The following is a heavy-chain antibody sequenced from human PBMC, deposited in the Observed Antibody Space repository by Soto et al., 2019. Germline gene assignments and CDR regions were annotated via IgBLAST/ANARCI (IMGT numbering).Heavy chain of an antibody. CDR3: AREPYGDYPGVYYYGMDV. Sequence: ASVKVSCKASGYTFTSYYMHWVRQAPGQGLEWMGIINPSGGTTSYAQKFQGRVTMTRDTSTSTVYMELSSLKSEDTAVYYCAREPYGDYPGVYYYGMDVWGQGTTVTVS. CDR2: INPSGGTT. CDR1: GYTFTSYY. D-gene: IGHD4-17*01. J-gene: IGHJ6*02. V-gene: IGHV1-46*01.